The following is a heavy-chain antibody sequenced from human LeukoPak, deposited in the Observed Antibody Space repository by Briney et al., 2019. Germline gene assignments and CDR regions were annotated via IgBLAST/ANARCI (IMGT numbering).Heavy chain of an antibody. V-gene: IGHV4-38-2*02. D-gene: IGHD3-10*01. Sequence: SETLSLTCAVSGYSISSGYYWGWIRQPPGKGLEWIGSIYHSGSTYYNPPLKSRVTISVDTSKNQFSLKLSSVTAADTAVYYCARERGSGSYDYWGQGTLVTVSS. CDR1: GYSISSGYY. CDR2: IYHSGST. CDR3: ARERGSGSYDY. J-gene: IGHJ4*02.